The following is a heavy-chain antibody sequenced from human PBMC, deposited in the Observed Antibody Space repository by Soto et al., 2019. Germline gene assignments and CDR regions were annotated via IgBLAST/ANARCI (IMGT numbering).Heavy chain of an antibody. D-gene: IGHD1-7*01. J-gene: IGHJ4*02. CDR1: GVNFDNYG. CDR2: ITYDGSFQ. CDR3: AKERVGGTFYPPLAV. V-gene: IGHV3-30*18. Sequence: PGGSLRLSCQASGVNFDNYGMHWVRQAPGKGLEWVAVITYDGSFQYYADSVKGRFTISRDNSKNTLSLHLNTLKPEDTAVYHCAKERVGGTFYPPLAVWGQGTLGT.